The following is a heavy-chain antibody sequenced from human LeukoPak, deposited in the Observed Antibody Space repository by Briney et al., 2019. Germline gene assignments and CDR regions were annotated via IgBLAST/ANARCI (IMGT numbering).Heavy chain of an antibody. D-gene: IGHD6-13*01. CDR2: ISYDGSNK. Sequence: GRSLRLSCAASGFTFSSYGMHWVRQAPGKGLEWVAVISYDGSNKYYADSVKGRFTISRDNSKNTLYLQMNSLRAEDTAVYYCTGYSSSWNAFDIWGQGTMVTVSS. CDR1: GFTFSSYG. V-gene: IGHV3-30*03. CDR3: TGYSSSWNAFDI. J-gene: IGHJ3*02.